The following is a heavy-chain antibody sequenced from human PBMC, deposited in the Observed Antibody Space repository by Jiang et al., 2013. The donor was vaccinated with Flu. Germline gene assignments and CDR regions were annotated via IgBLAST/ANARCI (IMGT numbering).Heavy chain of an antibody. CDR2: INTATGNP. D-gene: IGHD2-2*01. J-gene: IGHJ4*02. CDR3: ARTQSMTSTDLDS. Sequence: KVSCKASGYTFTKYGIHWVRQAPGQGLEWMGWINTATGNPRSAQGFTGRFVFSLDTSVSTAYLQISGLKTEDTAIYYCARTQSMTSTDLDSWGQGTLVTVSS. CDR1: GYTFTKYG. V-gene: IGHV7-4-1*02.